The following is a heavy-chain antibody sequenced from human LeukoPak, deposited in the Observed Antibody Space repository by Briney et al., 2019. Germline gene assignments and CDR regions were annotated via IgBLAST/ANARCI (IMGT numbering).Heavy chain of an antibody. V-gene: IGHV3-23*01. CDR1: GFTFRSYG. D-gene: IGHD3-16*01. CDR2: ISDSGGST. Sequence: GGSLRLSCAASGFTFRSYGLSWVRQAPGKGLEWVSVISDSGGSTHYAESVKGRLTISRDNSKNTLYLQMNSLKVEDTAVYYCAKIRVDMITFGGVIGDAFDMWGQGTMVTVSS. J-gene: IGHJ3*02. CDR3: AKIRVDMITFGGVIGDAFDM.